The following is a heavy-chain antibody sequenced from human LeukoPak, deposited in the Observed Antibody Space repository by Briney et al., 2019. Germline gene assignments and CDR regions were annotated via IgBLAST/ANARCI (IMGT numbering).Heavy chain of an antibody. V-gene: IGHV3-9*01. D-gene: IGHD6-19*01. Sequence: GGSLRLSCAASGFTFDDYAMHWVRQAPGKGLEWVSGISWNSGSIGYADSVKGRFTISRDNARNSLYLQMNSLRAEDTALYYCAKDKSGSGWYVYYSDYWGQGTLVTVSS. CDR2: ISWNSGSI. CDR1: GFTFDDYA. J-gene: IGHJ4*02. CDR3: AKDKSGSGWYVYYSDY.